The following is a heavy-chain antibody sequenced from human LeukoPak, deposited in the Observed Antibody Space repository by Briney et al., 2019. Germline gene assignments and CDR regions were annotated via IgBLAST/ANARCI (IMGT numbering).Heavy chain of an antibody. Sequence: ASVQVSCKASGYTLNDNYIHWVRQAPGQGLEWMGWINPKSGATSYAQKFQGRVTMTRDTSITTAYMELNSLTSDDTAVFYCAKDSSYYGSGSYYNSDYWGQGTLVTVSS. CDR1: GYTLNDNY. J-gene: IGHJ4*02. D-gene: IGHD3-10*01. CDR2: INPKSGAT. CDR3: AKDSSYYGSGSYYNSDY. V-gene: IGHV1-2*02.